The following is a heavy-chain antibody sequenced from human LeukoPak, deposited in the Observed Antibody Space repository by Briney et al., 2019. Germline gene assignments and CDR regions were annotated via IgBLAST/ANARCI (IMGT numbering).Heavy chain of an antibody. Sequence: PGGSLRLSCAASGFTFSSYSMNWVRQAPGKGLEWVSSISSSSSYIYYADSVKGRFTISRDNAKNSLYLQMNSLRAEDTAVYYCARGLEDYYDILTGGPTNYYFDYWGQGTLVTVSS. J-gene: IGHJ4*02. D-gene: IGHD3-9*01. CDR1: GFTFSSYS. V-gene: IGHV3-21*01. CDR2: ISSSSSYI. CDR3: ARGLEDYYDILTGGPTNYYFDY.